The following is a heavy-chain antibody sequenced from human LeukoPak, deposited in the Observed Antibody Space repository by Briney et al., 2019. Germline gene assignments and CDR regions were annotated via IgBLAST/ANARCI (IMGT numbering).Heavy chain of an antibody. V-gene: IGHV3-48*03. CDR2: ISSSGSTI. CDR1: GFTFSSYE. J-gene: IGHJ4*02. Sequence: GGSLRLSCAASGFTFSSYEMNWVRQAPGKGLEWVSYISSSGSTIYYADSVKGRFTISRDNAENSLYLQMNSLRAEDTAVYYCARESYGGGVDYWGQGTLVTVSS. D-gene: IGHD5-18*01. CDR3: ARESYGGGVDY.